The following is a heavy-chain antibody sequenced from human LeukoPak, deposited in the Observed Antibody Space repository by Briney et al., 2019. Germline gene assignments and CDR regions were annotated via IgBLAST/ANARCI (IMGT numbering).Heavy chain of an antibody. CDR3: ARTTQILTGETGLFDY. Sequence: ASVKVSCKASGYTFTSYGISWVRQAPGQGLEWMGWISAYNGNTNYAQKLQGRVTMTTDTSTSTAYMELRSLRSDDTAVYYCARTTQILTGETGLFDYWGQGTLVTVSS. D-gene: IGHD7-27*01. CDR2: ISAYNGNT. V-gene: IGHV1-18*01. CDR1: GYTFTSYG. J-gene: IGHJ4*02.